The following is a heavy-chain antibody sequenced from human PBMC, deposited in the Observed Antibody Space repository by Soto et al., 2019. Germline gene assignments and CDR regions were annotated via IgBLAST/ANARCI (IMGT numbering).Heavy chain of an antibody. Sequence: ETLSLTCTVSGGSISSYYWSWIRQPPGKGLEWIGYIYYSGSTNYNPSLKSRVTISVDTSKNQFSLKLSSVTAADTAVYYCARGGGYCSGGSCYATRAFDIWGQGTMVTVS. J-gene: IGHJ3*02. CDR3: ARGGGYCSGGSCYATRAFDI. D-gene: IGHD2-15*01. V-gene: IGHV4-59*01. CDR2: IYYSGST. CDR1: GGSISSYY.